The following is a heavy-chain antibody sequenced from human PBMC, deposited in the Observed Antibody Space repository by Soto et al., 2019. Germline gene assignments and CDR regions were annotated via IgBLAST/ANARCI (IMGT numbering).Heavy chain of an antibody. Sequence: SETLSLTCTVSGGSINTFYWSWVRQPAGKGLEWIGRIFSSGSTSFNPSRESRVAMSVDTSKNHFSLNLSSVTAADMAVYYCAREGSYSAYNFAHGIQLWSFDFWGQGALFTVSS. CDR1: GGSINTFY. V-gene: IGHV4-4*07. J-gene: IGHJ4*02. CDR2: IFSSGST. CDR3: AREGSYSAYNFAHGIQLWSFDF. D-gene: IGHD5-12*01.